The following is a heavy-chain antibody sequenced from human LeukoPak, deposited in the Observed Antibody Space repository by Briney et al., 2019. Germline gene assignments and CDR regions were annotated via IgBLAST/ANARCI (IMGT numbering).Heavy chain of an antibody. CDR2: ITSSGSDI. J-gene: IGHJ4*01. D-gene: IGHD4-17*01. V-gene: IGHV3-21*01. Sequence: GGSLRLSCAASGFTFSSFSMNWVRQAPGEGLEWVSSITSSGSDIYYADSVKGRFTISRDNAKNSLYLQMNSLRAEDTAVYYCASLMTAVTIPDYWGQGTLVTVSS. CDR3: ASLMTAVTIPDY. CDR1: GFTFSSFS.